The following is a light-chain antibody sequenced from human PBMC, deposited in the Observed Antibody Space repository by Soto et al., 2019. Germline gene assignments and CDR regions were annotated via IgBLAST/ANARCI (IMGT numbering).Light chain of an antibody. Sequence: DIVLTQSPDSLAVSLGERATINCKSSQRVFHSPHNKDFLGWYQQKPGQTPKLLIYWASTRESGVPDRFSGSGSGTDFTLTITSLQAEVVAVYYCQQYYSSPVTFGAGTKVEIK. CDR1: QRVFHSPHNKDF. V-gene: IGKV4-1*01. CDR3: QQYYSSPVT. J-gene: IGKJ4*01. CDR2: WAS.